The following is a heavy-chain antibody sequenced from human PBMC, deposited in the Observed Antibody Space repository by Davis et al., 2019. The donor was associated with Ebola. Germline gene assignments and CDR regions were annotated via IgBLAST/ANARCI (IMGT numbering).Heavy chain of an antibody. CDR1: GFTFSSYD. Sequence: GGSLRLSCAASGFTFSSYDMHWVRQPTGKGLEWVSAIGTAGDTYYPGSVKGRFTISRENVKNSLYLQMNSLRAEDTAVYYCASSTIGNTAFDYWGQGTLITVSS. CDR2: IGTAGDT. V-gene: IGHV3-13*01. J-gene: IGHJ4*02. CDR3: ASSTIGNTAFDY. D-gene: IGHD1-1*01.